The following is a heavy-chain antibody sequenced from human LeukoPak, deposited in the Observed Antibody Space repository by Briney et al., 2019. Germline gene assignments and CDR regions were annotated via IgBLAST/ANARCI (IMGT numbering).Heavy chain of an antibody. CDR3: ATGGADQGQWLL. J-gene: IGHJ4*02. D-gene: IGHD6-19*01. CDR2: INPSGGST. V-gene: IGHV1-46*01. Sequence: ASVKVSCKASGYTFTSYYMHWVRQAPGQGLEWLGIINPSGGSTSSAQKFQGRVTMTRDTSTSTVYMELSSLRSEDTAVYYCATGGADQGQWLLWGQGTLVTVSS. CDR1: GYTFTSYY.